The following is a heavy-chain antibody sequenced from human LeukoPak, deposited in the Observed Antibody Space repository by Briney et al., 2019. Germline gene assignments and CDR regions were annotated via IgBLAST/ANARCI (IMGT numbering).Heavy chain of an antibody. V-gene: IGHV3-74*01. CDR2: ISTDGSRP. J-gene: IGHJ4*02. CDR3: VRDGQGSSPLDY. Sequence: GGSLRLSCAASGFTSSSNWMHWVRQAPGKGLVWVSGISTDGSRPRYADSVNGRFTISRDNAKNTLYLQMNSLRAEDTAVYFCVRDGQGSSPLDYWGQGTLVTVSS. CDR1: GFTSSSNW.